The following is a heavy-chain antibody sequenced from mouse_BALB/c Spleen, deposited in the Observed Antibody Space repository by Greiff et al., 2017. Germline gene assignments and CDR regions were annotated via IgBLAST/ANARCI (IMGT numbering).Heavy chain of an antibody. Sequence: EVMLVESGGGLVKPGGSLKLSCAASGFAFSSYDMSWVRQTPEKRLEWVAYISSGGGSTYYPDTVKGRFTISRDNAKNTLYLQMSSLKSEDTAMYYCARRGGDCDFDYWGQGTTLTVSS. CDR3: ARRGGDCDFDY. CDR2: ISSGGGST. J-gene: IGHJ2*01. D-gene: IGHD2-13*01. CDR1: GFAFSSYD. V-gene: IGHV5-12-1*01.